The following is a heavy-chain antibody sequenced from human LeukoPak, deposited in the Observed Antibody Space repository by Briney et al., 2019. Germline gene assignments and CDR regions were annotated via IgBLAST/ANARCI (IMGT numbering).Heavy chain of an antibody. CDR1: GFTFSSYS. Sequence: GGSLRLSCAASGFTFSSYSMNWVRQAPGKGLEWVSSISSSSSYIYYADSVKGRFTISRDNAKNSLYLQMNSLRAEDAAVYYCASPYGSGSYSAFDIWGQGTMVTVSS. J-gene: IGHJ3*02. CDR2: ISSSSSYI. V-gene: IGHV3-21*01. D-gene: IGHD3-10*01. CDR3: ASPYGSGSYSAFDI.